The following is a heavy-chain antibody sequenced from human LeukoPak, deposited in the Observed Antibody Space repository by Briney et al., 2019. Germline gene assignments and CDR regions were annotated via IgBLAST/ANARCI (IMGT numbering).Heavy chain of an antibody. CDR3: AKDRGGSYPTDTQYYFDY. J-gene: IGHJ4*02. CDR2: IQYDGSNK. V-gene: IGHV3-30*02. Sequence: GGSLRLSCAASGFTFSGYGMHWIRQAPGKGLEWVAFIQYDGSNKYYADSVKGRFTISRDNSKNTLYLQMNSLRAEDTAVYYCAKDRGGSYPTDTQYYFDYWGQGTLVTVSS. CDR1: GFTFSGYG. D-gene: IGHD1-26*01.